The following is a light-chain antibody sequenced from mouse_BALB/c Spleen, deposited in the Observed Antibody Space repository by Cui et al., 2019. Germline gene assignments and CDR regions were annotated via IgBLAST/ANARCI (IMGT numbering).Light chain of an antibody. J-gene: IGKJ4*01. CDR1: QDVGTA. Sequence: IVMTQSPKFMSTSVGDRVSITCKASQDVGTAVAWYQQKPGQSPKLLIYWASTRHTGVPDRFTGSGSGTDFTLTISNVQSEDLADYFCQQYSSYPFTFGSGTKLEIK. V-gene: IGKV6-23*01. CDR2: WAS. CDR3: QQYSSYPFT.